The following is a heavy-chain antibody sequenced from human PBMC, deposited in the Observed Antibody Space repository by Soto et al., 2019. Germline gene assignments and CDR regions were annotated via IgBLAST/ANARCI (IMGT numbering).Heavy chain of an antibody. CDR3: ARRYCTGDNCYSFDF. CDR2: IYWDGSE. J-gene: IGHJ4*02. CDR1: GFSLGSSGMG. V-gene: IGHV2-5*02. D-gene: IGHD2-8*02. Sequence: SGPTLVNPTQTLTLTCAFSGFSLGSSGMGVGWVRQPPGKALEWLALIYWDGSERYSPSLRNRLTVIKDTSRNRVVLTLTNMDPVDTATYYCARRYCTGDNCYSFDFWGQGVLVTVSS.